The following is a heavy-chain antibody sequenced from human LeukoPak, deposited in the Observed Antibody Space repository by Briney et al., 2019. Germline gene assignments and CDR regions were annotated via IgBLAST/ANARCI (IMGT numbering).Heavy chain of an antibody. CDR3: ARVEFCGGDCYRAMVWYWFDP. J-gene: IGHJ5*02. CDR2: IYYSGST. D-gene: IGHD2-21*02. Sequence: PSETLSLTCTVSGGSISSGDYYWSWIRQPPGKGLEWIGYIYYSGSTYYNPSLKSRVTISVDTSKNQFSLKLSSVTAADTAVYYCARVEFCGGDCYRAMVWYWFDPWGQGTLVTVSS. V-gene: IGHV4-30-4*08. CDR1: GGSISSGDYY.